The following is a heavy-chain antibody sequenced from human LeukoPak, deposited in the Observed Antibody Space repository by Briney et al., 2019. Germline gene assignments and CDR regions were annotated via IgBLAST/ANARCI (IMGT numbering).Heavy chain of an antibody. CDR1: GFTVSSHY. D-gene: IGHD1-14*01. Sequence: GSLRLSCAASGFTVSSHYMSWVRQAAGKGLEWVSVIYTGGSTYYADSVKGRFTMSRDNSKNTLYLQMNSLRADDTGVYYCASTGLDDFDMWGQGTLVTVSS. J-gene: IGHJ3*02. CDR2: IYTGGST. V-gene: IGHV3-66*01. CDR3: ASTGLDDFDM.